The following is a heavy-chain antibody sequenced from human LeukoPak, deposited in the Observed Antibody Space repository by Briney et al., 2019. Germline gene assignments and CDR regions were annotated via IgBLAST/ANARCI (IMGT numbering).Heavy chain of an antibody. D-gene: IGHD2-21*02. CDR3: ATCNGDCYFNF. CDR1: VYTLSNAW. V-gene: IGHV3-15*01. J-gene: IGHJ4*02. Sequence: GGSLRLSCAASVYTLSNAWLYWVRQAPGKGLEWVRRVKSKAVGETTSYAPHGKVRFSILRFDSRGVVYLQMNSLEAEDRAVFYCATCNGDCYFNFWGQGTLVIVSS. CDR2: VKSKAVGETT.